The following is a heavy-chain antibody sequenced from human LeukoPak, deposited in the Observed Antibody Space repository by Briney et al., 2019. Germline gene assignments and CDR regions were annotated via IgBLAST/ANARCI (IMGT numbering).Heavy chain of an antibody. CDR3: AKRSGDSYYLDS. J-gene: IGHJ4*02. D-gene: IGHD2-15*01. Sequence: PGGSLRLSCAAPGFIFSSYAMSWVRQAPGKGLEWVSGISGSGVSTYYADSVKGRFTISRDTSKSTLYLQMNSLRAEDTAVYYCAKRSGDSYYLDSWGQGTLVTVSS. V-gene: IGHV3-23*01. CDR2: ISGSGVST. CDR1: GFIFSSYA.